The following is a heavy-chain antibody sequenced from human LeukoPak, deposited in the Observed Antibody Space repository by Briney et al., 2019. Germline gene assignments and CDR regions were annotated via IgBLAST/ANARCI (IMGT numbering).Heavy chain of an antibody. J-gene: IGHJ5*02. D-gene: IGHD3-3*01. V-gene: IGHV4-59*08. CDR3: ARQVRITIFGVVIPYNWFDP. CDR2: IYYSGST. Sequence: PSETLSLTCTVSGGSISSYYWSWIRQPPGKGLEWIGYIYYSGSTNYNPSLKSRVTISVDTSKNQFSLKLSSVTAADTAVYYCARQVRITIFGVVIPYNWFDPWGQGTLVTASS. CDR1: GGSISSYY.